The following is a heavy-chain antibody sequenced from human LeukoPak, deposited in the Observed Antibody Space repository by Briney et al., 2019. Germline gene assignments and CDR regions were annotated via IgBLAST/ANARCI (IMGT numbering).Heavy chain of an antibody. D-gene: IGHD3-3*01. Sequence: ASVKVSCKASGYTFTSYGISWVRQAPGQGLEWMGWISAYNGNTNYAQKLQGRVTITTDESTSTAYMELSSLRSEDTAVYYCARGGNYDFWSGYYKFDYWGQGTLVTVSS. V-gene: IGHV1-18*01. CDR1: GYTFTSYG. J-gene: IGHJ4*02. CDR3: ARGGNYDFWSGYYKFDY. CDR2: ISAYNGNT.